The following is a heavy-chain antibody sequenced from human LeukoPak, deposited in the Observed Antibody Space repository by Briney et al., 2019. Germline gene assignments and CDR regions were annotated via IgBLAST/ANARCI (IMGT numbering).Heavy chain of an antibody. V-gene: IGHV4-39*01. CDR3: ARHGSSWYYFDY. D-gene: IGHD6-13*01. CDR2: IYYSGST. Sequence: SETLSLTCTVSGGSISSSSYYWGWIRQPPGKGLEWIGSIYYSGSTYYNPSLKSRVTISVDTSKNQFSLKLSSVTAADTAVYYCARHGSSWYYFDYWGQGTLVTVS. J-gene: IGHJ4*02. CDR1: GGSISSSSYY.